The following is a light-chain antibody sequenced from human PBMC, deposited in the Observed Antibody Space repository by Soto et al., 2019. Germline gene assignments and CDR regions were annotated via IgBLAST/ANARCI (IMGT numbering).Light chain of an antibody. CDR3: QQYGSSPRT. V-gene: IGKV3-20*01. J-gene: IGKJ1*01. CDR2: GAS. Sequence: EIVMTQSPATLSVSPGERATLSCRASQRVSNTYLAWYQQKPGQAPRLLIYGASSRATGIPDRFSGSGSGTDFTLTISRLEPEDFAVYYCQQYGSSPRTFGQGTKVDIK. CDR1: QRVSNTY.